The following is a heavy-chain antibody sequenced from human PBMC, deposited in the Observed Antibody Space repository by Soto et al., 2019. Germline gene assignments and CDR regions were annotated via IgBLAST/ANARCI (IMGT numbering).Heavy chain of an antibody. D-gene: IGHD6-13*01. J-gene: IGHJ6*02. CDR3: ARLGAALDV. CDR1: GYSFSTYW. V-gene: IGHV5-51*01. Sequence: GESLKISCKASGYSFSTYWIAWVRQMSGKGLEWMGIIYPGDSDTTYSPSFQGQLTISADKSISTAYLQWSSLKASDTAMYYCARLGAALDVWGQGTTVNVSS. CDR2: IYPGDSDT.